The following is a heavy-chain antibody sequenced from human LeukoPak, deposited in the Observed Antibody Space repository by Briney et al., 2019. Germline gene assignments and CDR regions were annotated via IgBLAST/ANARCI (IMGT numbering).Heavy chain of an antibody. CDR3: ARDPSYCSSTSCPTDY. CDR1: GFTFSSYS. J-gene: IGHJ4*02. D-gene: IGHD2-2*01. Sequence: GGSLRLSCAASGFTFSSYSMNWVRQAPGKGLEWVSPISSSSYIYYADSVKGRFTISRDNAKNSLYLQMNSLRAEDTAVYYCARDPSYCSSTSCPTDYWGQGTLVTVSS. CDR2: ISSSSYI. V-gene: IGHV3-21*01.